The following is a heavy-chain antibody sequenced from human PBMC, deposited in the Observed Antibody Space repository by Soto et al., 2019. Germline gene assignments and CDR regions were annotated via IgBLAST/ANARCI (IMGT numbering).Heavy chain of an antibody. D-gene: IGHD2-8*01. V-gene: IGHV3-23*01. CDR1: GFTFSNYA. Sequence: PGGSLRLSCAASGFTFSNYAMSWVRQAPGKGLEWVSAITGIGGGTYYADSVKGRFTLSRDNSKNTLYLQMNSLRAEDTAVYYCAKDRTNGDGLDYWGQGTLVTVSS. CDR3: AKDRTNGDGLDY. J-gene: IGHJ4*02. CDR2: ITGIGGGT.